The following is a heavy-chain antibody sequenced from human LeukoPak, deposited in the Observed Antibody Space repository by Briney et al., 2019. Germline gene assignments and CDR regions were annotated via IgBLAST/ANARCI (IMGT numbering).Heavy chain of an antibody. D-gene: IGHD1-26*01. Sequence: PGGSLRLSCAGSGFTFTTYNMNWVRQATGKGLEWVSYISSGSNTIYYADSVKGRFTISRDNARNSLFLQMNSLRAEDTAVYYCAKVGGNCWFDPWGQGTLVTVSS. CDR1: GFTFTTYN. V-gene: IGHV3-48*01. CDR2: ISSGSNTI. CDR3: AKVGGNCWFDP. J-gene: IGHJ5*02.